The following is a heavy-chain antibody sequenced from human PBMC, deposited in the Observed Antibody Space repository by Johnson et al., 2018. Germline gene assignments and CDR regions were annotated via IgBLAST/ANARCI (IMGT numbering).Heavy chain of an antibody. D-gene: IGHD2-15*01. CDR2: IKSKPDGGTT. CDR1: VFTSSNAW. V-gene: IGHV3-15*07. J-gene: IGHJ3*02. Sequence: QLVQSGGGLVKPGGSLRLSCAASVFTSSNAWMNWVRQAPGKGLEWVGRIKSKPDGGTTDYAAPVKGSFPISRDDSKNTLYLQMNSLKTEDTAVYYCTTVVAAERQKDAFDIWGQGTMVTVSS. CDR3: TTVVAAERQKDAFDI.